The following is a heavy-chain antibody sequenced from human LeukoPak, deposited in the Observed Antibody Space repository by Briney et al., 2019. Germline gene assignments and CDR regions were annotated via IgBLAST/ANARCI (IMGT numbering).Heavy chain of an antibody. D-gene: IGHD3-22*01. Sequence: GGSLRLSCAASGFTFSRYAMSWVRQAPGKGLEWVASNSGSGDEIHYADSVKGRFTISRDISKNTLYVQMNSLRPEDTGVYYCARAPSEIGGYYPEYFRHWGQGTLVTVSS. J-gene: IGHJ1*01. CDR2: NSGSGDEI. V-gene: IGHV3-23*01. CDR1: GFTFSRYA. CDR3: ARAPSEIGGYYPEYFRH.